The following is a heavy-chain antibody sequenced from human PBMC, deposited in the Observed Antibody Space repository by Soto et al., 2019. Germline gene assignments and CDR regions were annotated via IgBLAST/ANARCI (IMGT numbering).Heavy chain of an antibody. CDR1: GFTFSSYG. V-gene: IGHV3-30*18. J-gene: IGHJ4*02. CDR2: ISYDGSKK. CDR3: AKDWYNYGEFDY. D-gene: IGHD1-1*01. Sequence: QVQLVESGGGVVQPGRSLRLSCAASGFTFSSYGMHWVRQAPGKGLEWVAVISYDGSKKYYADSVKGRFTISRDNSKNTLYLQMNRLRVEHTAVYYCAKDWYNYGEFDYWGQGTLVTVSS.